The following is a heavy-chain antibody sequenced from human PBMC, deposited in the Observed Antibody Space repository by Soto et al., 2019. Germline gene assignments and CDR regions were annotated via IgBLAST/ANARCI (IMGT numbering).Heavy chain of an antibody. CDR2: IYYSGST. D-gene: IGHD6-13*01. CDR3: ARHDSSSFYPVLGLYYYSMDF. J-gene: IGHJ6*03. Sequence: SETLSLTCTVSGGSISSYYWSWIRQPPGKGLEWIGYIYYSGSTNYNPSLKSRVTISVDTSKNQFSLKLSSVTAADTAVYYCARHDSSSFYPVLGLYYYSMDFWCKGTSVTVSS. V-gene: IGHV4-59*08. CDR1: GGSISSYY.